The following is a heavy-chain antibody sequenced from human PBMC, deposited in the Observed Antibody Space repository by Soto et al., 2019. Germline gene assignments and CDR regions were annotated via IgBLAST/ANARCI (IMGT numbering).Heavy chain of an antibody. CDR1: GFTFTSSA. Sequence: SVKVSCKASGFTFTSSAVQWVRQARGQRLEWIGWIVVGSGNTNYAQKFQERVTITRDMSTSTAYMELSSLRSEDTAVYYCARDPGYYGSGSYYNSRATYFDYWGQGTLVTVSS. V-gene: IGHV1-58*01. CDR3: ARDPGYYGSGSYYNSRATYFDY. J-gene: IGHJ4*02. D-gene: IGHD3-10*01. CDR2: IVVGSGNT.